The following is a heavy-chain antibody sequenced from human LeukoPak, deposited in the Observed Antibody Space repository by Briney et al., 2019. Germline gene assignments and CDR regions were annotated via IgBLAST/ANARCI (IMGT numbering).Heavy chain of an antibody. CDR1: GGSISSSSYY. D-gene: IGHD3-22*01. J-gene: IGHJ3*02. CDR2: IYYSGST. CDR3: ARVVIVVDPASPPNDAFDI. V-gene: IGHV4-39*07. Sequence: SETLSLTCTVSGGSISSSSYYWGWIRQPPGKGLEWSGSIYYSGSTYYNPSLKSRVTISVDTSKNQFSLKLSSVTAADTAVYYCARVVIVVDPASPPNDAFDIWGQGTMVTVSS.